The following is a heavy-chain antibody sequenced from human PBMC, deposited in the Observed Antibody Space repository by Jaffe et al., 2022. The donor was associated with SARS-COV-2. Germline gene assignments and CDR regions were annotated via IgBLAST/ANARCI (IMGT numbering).Heavy chain of an antibody. J-gene: IGHJ3*02. CDR3: ARHIGGGSFFVMSFDI. CDR2: VYYTGST. D-gene: IGHD2-21*01. CDR1: GGSISSYY. V-gene: IGHV4-59*01. Sequence: QVQLQESGPGLVKPSETLSLTCTVSGGSISSYYWSWIRQPPGKGLEWIGFVYYTGSTNFNPSLKSRVAISLDTSKNQFSLNLSSVTAADTAVYYCARHIGGGSFFVMSFDIWGQGTLVTVSS.